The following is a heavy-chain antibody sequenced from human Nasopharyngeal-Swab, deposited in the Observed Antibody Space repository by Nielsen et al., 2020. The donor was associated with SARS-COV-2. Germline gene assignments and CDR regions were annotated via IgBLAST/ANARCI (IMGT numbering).Heavy chain of an antibody. J-gene: IGHJ4*02. V-gene: IGHV3-30-3*02. CDR3: AKEYSSGWYFPGY. D-gene: IGHD6-19*01. CDR1: GFTFSSYA. CDR2: ISYDGSNK. Sequence: GGSLRLSCAASGFTFSSYAMHWVRQAPGKGLEWVAVISYDGSNKYYADSVKGRFTISRDNSKNTLYLQMNSLRAEDTAVYYCAKEYSSGWYFPGYWGQGTLATVSS.